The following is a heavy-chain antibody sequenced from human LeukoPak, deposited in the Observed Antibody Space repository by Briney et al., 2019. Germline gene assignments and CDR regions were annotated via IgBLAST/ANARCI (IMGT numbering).Heavy chain of an antibody. Sequence: PSQTLSLTCTVSGGSFSSGDFFWSWIRQPPGKGLEWIGYIYYSGSTYYNPSLKSRVTISVDTSNNQFSLKLTSVTAADTAVYYCAAETLLTDSQGMMDYWGQGTLVTVSS. D-gene: IGHD3-9*01. CDR3: AAETLLTDSQGMMDY. CDR2: IYYSGST. CDR1: GGSFSSGDFF. J-gene: IGHJ4*02. V-gene: IGHV4-30-4*01.